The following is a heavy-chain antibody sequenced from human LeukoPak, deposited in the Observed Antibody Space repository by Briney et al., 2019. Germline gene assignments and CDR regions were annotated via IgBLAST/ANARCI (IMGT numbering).Heavy chain of an antibody. CDR3: ARGPHYGSGSYTPYYFDY. J-gene: IGHJ4*02. D-gene: IGHD3-10*01. V-gene: IGHV3-30*03. Sequence: PGTSLRLSCEAFGFNFSRYGMHWVRQAPGKGLEWVGVISSDETNQFYADSVKGQFTISRDNSKNTLYLQMNSLRAEDTAVYYCARGPHYGSGSYTPYYFDYWGQGTLVTVSS. CDR2: ISSDETNQ. CDR1: GFNFSRYG.